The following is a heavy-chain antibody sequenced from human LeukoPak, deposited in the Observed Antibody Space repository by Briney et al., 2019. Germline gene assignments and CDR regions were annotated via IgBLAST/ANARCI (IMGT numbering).Heavy chain of an antibody. CDR3: ARDDFYDGGGRNWFDL. CDR2: IHSSGRA. Sequence: PSETLSLTCTVSRVTMSDYFWTWVRQPAGKGLEWIWRIHSSGRANTNPSLRSRLTMSVDTSKNQYSLRLRSVTAADTAIYYCARDDFYDGGGRNWFDLWGQGARVTVSS. D-gene: IGHD3-22*01. V-gene: IGHV4-4*07. J-gene: IGHJ5*02. CDR1: RVTMSDYF.